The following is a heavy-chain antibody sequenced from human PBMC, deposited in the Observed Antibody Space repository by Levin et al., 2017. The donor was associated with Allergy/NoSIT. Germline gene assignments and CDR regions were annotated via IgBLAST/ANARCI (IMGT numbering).Heavy chain of an antibody. CDR3: AKDYVWGSYRYLPDY. Sequence: PGESLKISCAASGFTFSSYAMSWVRQAPGKGLEWVSAISGSGGSTYYADSVKGRFTISRDNSKNTLYLQMNSLRAEDTAVYYCAKDYVWGSYRYLPDYWGQGTLVTVSS. CDR1: GFTFSSYA. D-gene: IGHD3-16*02. V-gene: IGHV3-23*01. CDR2: ISGSGGST. J-gene: IGHJ4*02.